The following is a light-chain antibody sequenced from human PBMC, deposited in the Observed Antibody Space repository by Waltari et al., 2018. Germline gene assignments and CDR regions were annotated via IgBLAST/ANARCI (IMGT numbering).Light chain of an antibody. V-gene: IGLV1-44*01. CDR3: AAWDDSLNGLWV. J-gene: IGLJ3*02. Sequence: QPVLTQPPSASGTPGQRVTISCSGSSSNSGKNILNWYQQLPGTAPKLLIHSNDQRPSGVPDRFSGSKSGTSASLAISGLQSEDEADYYCAAWDDSLNGLWVFGGGTKLTVL. CDR2: SND. CDR1: SSNSGKNI.